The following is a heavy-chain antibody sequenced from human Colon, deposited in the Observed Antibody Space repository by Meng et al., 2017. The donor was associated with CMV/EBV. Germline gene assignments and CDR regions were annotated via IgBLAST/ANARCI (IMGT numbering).Heavy chain of an antibody. CDR1: GLTFSAYA. CDR2: ISGTGGNK. V-gene: IGHV3-23*01. D-gene: IGHD3-22*01. J-gene: IGHJ4*02. Sequence: SGLTFSAYAMSWVRQAQGKGLEWVSSISGTGGNKYYADSVKGRFTISRDDSHNTLFLHMNSLRAEDTAVYYCAKADYYDGSGYYFDYWGQGTLVTVSS. CDR3: AKADYYDGSGYYFDY.